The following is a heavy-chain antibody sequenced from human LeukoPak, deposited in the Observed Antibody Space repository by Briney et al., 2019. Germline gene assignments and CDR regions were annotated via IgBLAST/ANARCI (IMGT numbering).Heavy chain of an antibody. V-gene: IGHV1-2*02. CDR2: INPNSGGT. CDR3: ARDPGIVVVPAARGSDY. J-gene: IGHJ4*02. D-gene: IGHD2-2*01. Sequence: ALVKVSCKASGYTFTGYYMHWVRQAPGQGLEWMGWINPNSGGTNYAQKFQGRVTMTRDTSISTAYMELSRLRSDDTAVYYCARDPGIVVVPAARGSDYWGQGTLVTVSS. CDR1: GYTFTGYY.